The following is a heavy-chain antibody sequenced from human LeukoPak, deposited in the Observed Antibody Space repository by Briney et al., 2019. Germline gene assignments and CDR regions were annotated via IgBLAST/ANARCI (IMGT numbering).Heavy chain of an antibody. CDR3: ARDAPTGYLDS. CDR1: GFTFSSYS. D-gene: IGHD7-27*01. J-gene: IGHJ4*02. CDR2: ISSSSTYI. Sequence: PGGSLRLSCAASGFTFSSYSMSWVRQAPGRGLEWVSSISSSSTYISYADSVKGRSTISRDNAKNSLYLQMDSLRAEDTAVYYCARDAPTGYLDSWGQGTLVTVSS. V-gene: IGHV3-21*01.